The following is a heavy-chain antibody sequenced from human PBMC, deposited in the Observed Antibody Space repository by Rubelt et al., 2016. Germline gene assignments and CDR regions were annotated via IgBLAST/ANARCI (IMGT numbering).Heavy chain of an antibody. D-gene: IGHD3-22*01. CDR3: ATLTLFEQTYYYDSSGYLHGSNAFDI. V-gene: IGHV3-30*01. CDR2: ISYDGSNK. Sequence: GVISYDGSNKYYADSVKGRFTISRDNSKNTLYLQMNSLRAEDTAVYYCATLTLFEQTYYYDSSGYLHGSNAFDIWGQGTMVTVSS. J-gene: IGHJ3*02.